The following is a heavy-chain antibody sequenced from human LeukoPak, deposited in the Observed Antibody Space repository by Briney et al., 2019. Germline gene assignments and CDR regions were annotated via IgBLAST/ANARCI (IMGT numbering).Heavy chain of an antibody. CDR1: GFTFSNYN. D-gene: IGHD4/OR15-4a*01. Sequence: GGSLRLSCAASGFTFSNYNINWVRQAPGKGLEWVSSISTSSSYIYYADSVKGRFTISRDNAKKSLYLQMNSLRAEDTAVYYCAKPAKTDYVDYWGQGTLVTVSS. V-gene: IGHV3-21*04. J-gene: IGHJ4*02. CDR2: ISTSSSYI. CDR3: AKPAKTDYVDY.